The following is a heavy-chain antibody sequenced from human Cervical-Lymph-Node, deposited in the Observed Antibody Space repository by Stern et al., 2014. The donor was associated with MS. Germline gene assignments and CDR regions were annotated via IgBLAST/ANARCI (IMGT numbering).Heavy chain of an antibody. CDR3: ARDRGSYSDY. Sequence: VQLVQSGAEVERPGASVKVSCKASGYTFTAYFLHWVRQAPGQGLEWMGWISLEAGSATYAQKFQDRVTMTRDTSINPGYREVSSLRSDDTAVYYCARDRGSYSDYWGQGTLVAVSS. V-gene: IGHV1-2*02. CDR1: GYTFTAYF. J-gene: IGHJ4*02. D-gene: IGHD1-26*01. CDR2: ISLEAGSA.